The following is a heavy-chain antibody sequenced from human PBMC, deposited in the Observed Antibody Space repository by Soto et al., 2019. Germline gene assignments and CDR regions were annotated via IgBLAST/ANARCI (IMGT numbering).Heavy chain of an antibody. CDR1: GYTFTSYY. Sequence: ASVKVSCKASGYTFTSYYMHWVRQAPGQGLEWMGIINPSGGSTSYAQKFQGRVTMTRDTSTSTVYMELSSLRSEDTAVYYCARDPAIGLAYSSGWYGYWGQGTLVTVSS. V-gene: IGHV1-46*01. D-gene: IGHD6-19*01. CDR3: ARDPAIGLAYSSGWYGY. J-gene: IGHJ4*02. CDR2: INPSGGST.